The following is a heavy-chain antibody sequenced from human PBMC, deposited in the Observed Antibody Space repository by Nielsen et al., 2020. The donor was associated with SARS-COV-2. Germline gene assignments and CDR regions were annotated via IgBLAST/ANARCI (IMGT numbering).Heavy chain of an antibody. Sequence: SETLSLTCTVSGGSISSYYWSWIRQPPGKGLEWIGYIYYSGSTNYNPSLKSRVTISVDTSKNQFSLKLSSVTAADTAVYYCARGNPHDYYYGMDVWGQGTTVTVSS. CDR1: GGSISSYY. J-gene: IGHJ6*02. D-gene: IGHD1-14*01. V-gene: IGHV4-59*01. CDR3: ARGNPHDYYYGMDV. CDR2: IYYSGST.